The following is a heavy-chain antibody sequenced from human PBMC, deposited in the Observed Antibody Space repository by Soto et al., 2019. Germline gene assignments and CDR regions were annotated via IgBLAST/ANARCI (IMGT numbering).Heavy chain of an antibody. Sequence: GGSLRLSCAASGFTVSSTYLTWVRQAPGKGLEWVSAISGSGGSTYYADSVKGRFTISRDNSKNTLYLQMNSLRAEDTAVYYCAKDSVQLWSRLYDMDVWGQGTTVTVSS. CDR1: GFTVSSTY. V-gene: IGHV3-23*01. D-gene: IGHD5-18*01. CDR2: ISGSGGST. J-gene: IGHJ6*02. CDR3: AKDSVQLWSRLYDMDV.